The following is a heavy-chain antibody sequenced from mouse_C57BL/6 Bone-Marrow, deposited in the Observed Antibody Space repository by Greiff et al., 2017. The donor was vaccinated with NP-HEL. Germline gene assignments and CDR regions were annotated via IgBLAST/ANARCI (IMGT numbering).Heavy chain of an antibody. Sequence: VQLQESGAELVRPGASVTLSCKASGYTFTDYEMHWVKQTPVHGLEWIGAIDPETGGTAYNQKFKGKAILTADKSSSTAYMELRSLTSEDSAVYYCTRIYYYDWGQGTTLTVSS. CDR2: IDPETGGT. CDR3: TRIYYYD. CDR1: GYTFTDYE. D-gene: IGHD1-1*01. J-gene: IGHJ2*01. V-gene: IGHV1-15*01.